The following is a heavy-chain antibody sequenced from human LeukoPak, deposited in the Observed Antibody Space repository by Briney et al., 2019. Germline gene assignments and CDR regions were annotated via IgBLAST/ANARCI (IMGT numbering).Heavy chain of an antibody. CDR2: ISSSSSYI. CDR1: GFTFSSYS. Sequence: GGSLRLSCAASGFTFSSYSMNWVRQAPGKGLEWVSSISSSSSYIYYADSVKGRFTISRDNAKNSLYLQMNSLRAEDTAVYYCARDYRYCSSTSCFAEGYWGQGTLVTVSS. D-gene: IGHD2-2*01. J-gene: IGHJ4*02. CDR3: ARDYRYCSSTSCFAEGY. V-gene: IGHV3-21*01.